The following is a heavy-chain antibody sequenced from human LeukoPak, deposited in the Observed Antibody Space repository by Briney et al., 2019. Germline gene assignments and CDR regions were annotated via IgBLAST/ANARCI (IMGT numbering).Heavy chain of an antibody. CDR1: GFTFSSYE. J-gene: IGHJ5*02. CDR2: ISSRDNTI. V-gene: IGHV3-48*03. CDR3: AKSLSVTMIVPNWFDP. D-gene: IGHD3-22*01. Sequence: GGSLRLSCAASGFTFSSYEMHWVRQAPGKGLEWVSYISSRDNTIYYADSVKGRFTISRDNSKNTLYLQMNSLRAEDTAVYYCAKSLSVTMIVPNWFDPWGQGTLVLVSS.